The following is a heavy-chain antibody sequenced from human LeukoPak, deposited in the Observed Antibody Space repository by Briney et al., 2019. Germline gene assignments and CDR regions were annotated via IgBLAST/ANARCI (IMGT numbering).Heavy chain of an antibody. CDR1: GGTFSSYA. CDR3: ARGIAVAGRPYNWFDP. CDR2: LIPIFGTA. D-gene: IGHD6-19*01. J-gene: IGHJ5*02. V-gene: IGHV1-69*13. Sequence: SVKVSCKASGGTFSSYAISWVRQAPGQGLEWMGGLIPIFGTANYAQKFQGRVTITADESTSTAYMELSSLRSEDTAVYYCARGIAVAGRPYNWFDPWGQGTLVTVSS.